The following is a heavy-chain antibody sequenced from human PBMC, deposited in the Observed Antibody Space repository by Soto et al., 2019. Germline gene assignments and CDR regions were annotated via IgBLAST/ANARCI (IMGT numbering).Heavy chain of an antibody. J-gene: IGHJ4*02. CDR1: DFSLSTTGVG. CDR3: AHIPPLYDFWNDDVPSAVDY. V-gene: IGHV2-5*01. Sequence: SGPTLVNPTQTLTVTCTFSDFSLSTTGVGVAWIRQPPGKALEWLALIYWNDDKRYSPSLKSRLTITKDPSKNQVVLTMTNMDPVDTATYYCAHIPPLYDFWNDDVPSAVDYWGQGTLVTVSS. D-gene: IGHD3-3*01. CDR2: IYWNDDK.